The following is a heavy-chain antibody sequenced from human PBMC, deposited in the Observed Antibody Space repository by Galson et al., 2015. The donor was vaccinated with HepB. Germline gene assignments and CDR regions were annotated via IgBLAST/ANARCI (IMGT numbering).Heavy chain of an antibody. CDR2: ISSSSSYL. D-gene: IGHD3-22*01. CDR3: ARAFYYDSSGYYYVGCTLGY. CDR1: GFTFSGYC. Sequence: SLRLSCAASGFTFSGYCMTWVRQAPGKGLEWVSSISSSSSYLYYADSVKGRFTISRDNAKNSLYLQMNSLRAEDTAVYYCARAFYYDSSGYYYVGCTLGYWGQGALVTVSS. J-gene: IGHJ4*02. V-gene: IGHV3-21*01.